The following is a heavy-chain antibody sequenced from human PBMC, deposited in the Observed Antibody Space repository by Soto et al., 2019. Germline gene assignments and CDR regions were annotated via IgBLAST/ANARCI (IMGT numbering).Heavy chain of an antibody. CDR1: GFTFSSYA. Sequence: PGGSLRLSCAASGFTFSSYAMSWVRQAPGKGLEWVSAISGSGGSTYYADSVKGRFTISRDNSKNTLYLQMNSLRAEDTAVYYCAKDRYDFWSGPDLYYYYYYMDVWGKGTTVTVSS. V-gene: IGHV3-23*01. CDR2: ISGSGGST. J-gene: IGHJ6*03. CDR3: AKDRYDFWSGPDLYYYYYYMDV. D-gene: IGHD3-3*01.